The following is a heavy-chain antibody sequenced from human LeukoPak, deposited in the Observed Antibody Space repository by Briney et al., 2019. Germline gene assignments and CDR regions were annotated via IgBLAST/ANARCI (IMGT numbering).Heavy chain of an antibody. CDR3: ARGCSSTSCSPRRDWFDP. CDR2: INAGNGNT. J-gene: IGHJ5*02. D-gene: IGHD2-2*01. V-gene: IGHV1-3*01. CDR1: GYTFTSYA. Sequence: GAPVKVSCKASGYTFTSYAMHWVRQAPGQRLEWMGWINAGNGNTKYSQKFQGRVTITRDTSASTAYMELSSLRSEDTAVYYCARGCSSTSCSPRRDWFDPWGQGTLVTVSS.